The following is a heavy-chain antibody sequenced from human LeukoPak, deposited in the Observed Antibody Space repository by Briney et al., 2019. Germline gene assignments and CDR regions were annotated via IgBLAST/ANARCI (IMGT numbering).Heavy chain of an antibody. CDR3: ASTSMVRGVILNLFDY. Sequence: GGSLRLSCAASGFTFSNYSMNWVRQAPGKGLEWVSSLGADSEYSYYAESLKGRVTISRDKAKNSLYLQMNSLRDEDTAVYFCASTSMVRGVILNLFDYWGQGTLVTVSS. J-gene: IGHJ4*02. D-gene: IGHD3-10*01. CDR1: GFTFSNYS. CDR2: LGADSEYS. V-gene: IGHV3-21*01.